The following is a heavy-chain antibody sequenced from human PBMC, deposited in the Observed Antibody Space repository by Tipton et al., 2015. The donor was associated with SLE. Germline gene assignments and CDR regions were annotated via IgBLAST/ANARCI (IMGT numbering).Heavy chain of an antibody. CDR2: IYSGGST. CDR3: ARDGPLGYFDY. Sequence: SLRLSCAASGFTFSSYTMSWVRQTPGKGLEWVSVIYSGGSTYYAESVKGRFTISRDNSKNTLYLQMNSLRADDTAVYYCARDGPLGYFDYWGQGTLVTVSS. J-gene: IGHJ4*02. D-gene: IGHD6-13*01. CDR1: GFTFSSYT. V-gene: IGHV3-66*01.